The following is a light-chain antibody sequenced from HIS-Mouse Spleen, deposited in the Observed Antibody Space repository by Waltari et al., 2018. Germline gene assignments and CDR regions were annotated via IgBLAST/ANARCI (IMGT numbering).Light chain of an antibody. CDR2: QDS. Sequence: SYELTQPPSVSVSPGQTASITCSGDKLGDKYACWYQQKPGQSPVLVIYQDSKRPSGIPERFSGSNSGNTATLTISGTQAMDKADYYCQAWDSSTVVFGRGTKLTVL. J-gene: IGLJ2*01. CDR1: KLGDKY. CDR3: QAWDSSTVV. V-gene: IGLV3-1*01.